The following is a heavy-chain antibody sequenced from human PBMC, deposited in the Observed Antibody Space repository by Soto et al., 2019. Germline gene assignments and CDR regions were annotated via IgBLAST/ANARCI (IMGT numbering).Heavy chain of an antibody. CDR1: GYSFTSYW. CDR3: ARKRINGYILDAFDI. CDR2: IFPSDSDT. D-gene: IGHD5-12*01. J-gene: IGHJ3*02. V-gene: IGHV5-51*01. Sequence: GDSLKISCKGSGYSFTSYWIGWVRQMPGKGLEWMGIIFPSDSDTKYSPSFQGQVTISADKSISTAYLRWSSLKASDTAMYYCARKRINGYILDAFDIWGQGTMVTVSS.